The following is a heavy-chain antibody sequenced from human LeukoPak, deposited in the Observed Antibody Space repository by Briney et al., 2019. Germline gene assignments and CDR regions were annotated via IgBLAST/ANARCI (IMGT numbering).Heavy chain of an antibody. CDR1: GFTFSRYG. CDR2: FSYDGSKK. CDR3: ARVSEDYSSGWYEEYFQY. Sequence: GGSLRLSCAASGFTFSRYGMHWVRQAPGKGREWVTVFSYDGSKKKYADSVKGRFTISRDNYKNTLNLQMTSLRAEDTAVYYCARVSEDYSSGWYEEYFQYWGQGTLV. V-gene: IGHV3-30*12. J-gene: IGHJ1*01. D-gene: IGHD6-19*01.